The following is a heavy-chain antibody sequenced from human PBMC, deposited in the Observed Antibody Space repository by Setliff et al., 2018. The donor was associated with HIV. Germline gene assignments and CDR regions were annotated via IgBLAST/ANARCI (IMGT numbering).Heavy chain of an antibody. D-gene: IGHD6-13*01. CDR2: IFYSGST. J-gene: IGHJ4*02. V-gene: IGHV4-31*03. CDR1: GGSITSGGYY. CDR3: ARGESGYSSSWYPLPFDY. Sequence: SETLSLTCSVSGGSITSGGYYWHWIRQHPGKGLEWIGYIFYSGSTYYNPSLKSRVTISLDTSENQFSLKLSSVTAADTAVYYCARGESGYSSSWYPLPFDYWGQGTLVTVSS.